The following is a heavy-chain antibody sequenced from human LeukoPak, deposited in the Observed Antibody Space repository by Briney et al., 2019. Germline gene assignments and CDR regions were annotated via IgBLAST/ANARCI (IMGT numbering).Heavy chain of an antibody. Sequence: ASVKVSCKASGYTFTDYYMHWVRQAPGQGLEWMGWINPNSGGTNYALKFQGRVTMTRDTSISTAYMELSRLRSDDTAVYYCARGRPILIGYSSSWYAYWGQGTLVTVSS. J-gene: IGHJ4*02. CDR1: GYTFTDYY. D-gene: IGHD6-13*01. V-gene: IGHV1-2*02. CDR3: ARGRPILIGYSSSWYAY. CDR2: INPNSGGT.